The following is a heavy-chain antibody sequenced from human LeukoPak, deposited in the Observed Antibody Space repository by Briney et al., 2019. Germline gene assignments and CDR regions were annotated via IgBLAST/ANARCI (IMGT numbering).Heavy chain of an antibody. CDR2: IRYDGSNK. CDR1: GFTFSSYG. Sequence: GRSLRLSCAASGFTFSSYGMRWVRQAPGKGMEWVAVIRYDGSNKYYVDSVNGRFTTSTDNSKTTLHLQMNSLRAEDTAVYYCAGDRGSSGYYYFDYWGQGTLVTVSS. J-gene: IGHJ4*02. D-gene: IGHD3-22*01. CDR3: AGDRGSSGYYYFDY. V-gene: IGHV3-33*01.